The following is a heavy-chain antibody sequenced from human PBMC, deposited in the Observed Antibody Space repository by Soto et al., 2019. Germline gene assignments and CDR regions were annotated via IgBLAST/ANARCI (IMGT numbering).Heavy chain of an antibody. J-gene: IGHJ3*02. D-gene: IGHD3-10*01. CDR1: GGSISSYY. CDR2: IYYSGST. V-gene: IGHV4-59*01. Sequence: QVQLQESGPGLVKPSETLSLTCTVSGGSISSYYWSWIRQPPGKGLEWIGYIYYSGSTNYNPSLKSRVTISVDTSKNQFSLKLSSVTAADTAVYYCARCVTWPGVDAFDIWGQGTMVTVSS. CDR3: ARCVTWPGVDAFDI.